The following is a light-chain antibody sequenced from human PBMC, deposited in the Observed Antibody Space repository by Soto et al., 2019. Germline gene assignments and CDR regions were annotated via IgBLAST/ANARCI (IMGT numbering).Light chain of an antibody. Sequence: EIVMTQSPATLSVSPGERATLSCRASQSVSNNLAWYQQKPGQAPRLLIYGVSNRATDIPDRFSGSGSGTDFTLTISRLEPEDFAVYYCQQYGSSGTFGQGTKVDIK. CDR3: QQYGSSGT. J-gene: IGKJ1*01. V-gene: IGKV3-20*01. CDR2: GVS. CDR1: QSVSNN.